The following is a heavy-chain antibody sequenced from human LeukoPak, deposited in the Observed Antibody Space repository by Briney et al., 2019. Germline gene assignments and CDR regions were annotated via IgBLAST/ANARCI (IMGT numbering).Heavy chain of an antibody. CDR3: ARVEAGYYYYYYYMDV. V-gene: IGHV3-11*04. D-gene: IGHD3-3*01. J-gene: IGHJ6*03. CDR2: ISSSGSTI. Sequence: GGSLRLSCAASGFTFSDYYISWTRQPPGKGREWVSYISSSGSTIYYADSVKGRFTISRDNAKNSLYLQMNSLRAEDTAVYYCARVEAGYYYYYYYMDVWGKGTTVTVSS. CDR1: GFTFSDYY.